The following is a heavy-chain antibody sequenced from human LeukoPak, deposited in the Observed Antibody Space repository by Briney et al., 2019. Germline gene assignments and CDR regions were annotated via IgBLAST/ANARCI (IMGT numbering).Heavy chain of an antibody. Sequence: GGSLRLSCAASGCTFSNHDMHWVRQTTGKGLEWVSAVGTAGGTYYPGSVKGRFTISRENAKNSLYLQMNSLRAEDTAVYYCARDLYVDIVAPSGMDVWGQGTTVTVSS. D-gene: IGHD5-12*01. CDR2: VGTAGGT. V-gene: IGHV3-13*01. CDR3: ARDLYVDIVAPSGMDV. J-gene: IGHJ6*02. CDR1: GCTFSNHD.